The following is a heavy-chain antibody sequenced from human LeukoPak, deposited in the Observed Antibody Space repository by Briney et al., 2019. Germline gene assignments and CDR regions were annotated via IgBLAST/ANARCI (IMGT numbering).Heavy chain of an antibody. CDR3: ARNGGNSDFDY. CDR2: IYHSGST. CDR1: GFTFSSYAM. D-gene: IGHD4-23*01. Sequence: GSLRLSCAASGFTFSSYAMTWVRQPPGKGLEWIGEIYHSGSTNYNPSLKSRVTMLLDKSKNQLSLKLSSVTAADTAVYYCARNGGNSDFDYWGQGTLVTVSS. V-gene: IGHV4-4*02. J-gene: IGHJ4*02.